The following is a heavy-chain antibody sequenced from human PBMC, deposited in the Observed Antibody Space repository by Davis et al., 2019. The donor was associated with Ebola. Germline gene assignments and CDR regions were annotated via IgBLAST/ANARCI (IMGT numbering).Heavy chain of an antibody. Sequence: GESLKISCEASGFTFSNYAMSWVRQAPGKGLEWISGNSGGGSPTYYADSVKGRFTISRDNSKNTLYLLMDSLRAEDTAIYYCAKDASTGSGGDPLDLWGQGTRVIVSS. CDR2: NSGGGSPT. J-gene: IGHJ5*02. CDR1: GFTFSNYA. CDR3: AKDASTGSGGDPLDL. D-gene: IGHD2-21*01. V-gene: IGHV3-23*01.